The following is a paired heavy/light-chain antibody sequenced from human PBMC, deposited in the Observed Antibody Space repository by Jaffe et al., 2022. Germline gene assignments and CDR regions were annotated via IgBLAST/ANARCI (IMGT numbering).Light chain of an antibody. CDR1: SSDVGAYNY. CDR3: SSYTTSSTLV. CDR2: DVT. Sequence: QSALTQPASVSGSPGQSITISCTGTSSDVGAYNYVSWYQQHPGKAPKVMTYDVTNRPSGVSNRFSASKSGNTASLTISGLQAEDEADYYCSSYTTSSTLVFGGGTKLTVL. J-gene: IGLJ2*01. V-gene: IGLV2-14*03.
Heavy chain of an antibody. CDR3: ARSFSSSFVYFYMDV. Sequence: QVTLRESGPALVKPTQTLTLTCTFSGFSLSTSGMCVGWIRQSPGKALEWLALIDWDGDTYYSTSLKTRLTISKDTSKNQVILTMTKMDPVDTATYYCARSFSSSFVYFYMDVWGKGTMVTVSS. CDR1: GFSLSTSGMC. CDR2: IDWDGDT. D-gene: IGHD6-6*01. J-gene: IGHJ6*03. V-gene: IGHV2-70*01.